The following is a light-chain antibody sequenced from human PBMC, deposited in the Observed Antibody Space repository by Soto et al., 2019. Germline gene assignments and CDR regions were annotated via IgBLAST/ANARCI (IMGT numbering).Light chain of an antibody. J-gene: IGKJ1*01. V-gene: IGKV1-5*01. CDR1: QSVSVW. CDR3: QQYETFSGT. Sequence: DIQMTQSPSTLSASVGDRFTITFRASQSVSVWLAWYQQKPGEAPKLLIYDASALPRGVPSRFSGSGSGTKFTLTIASLQPDDFATYYCQQYETFSGTFGPGTKVDI. CDR2: DAS.